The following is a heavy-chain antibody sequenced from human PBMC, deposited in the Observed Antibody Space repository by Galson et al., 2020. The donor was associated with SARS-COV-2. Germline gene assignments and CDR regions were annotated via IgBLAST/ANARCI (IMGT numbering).Heavy chain of an antibody. CDR3: AREGIAAAGTFDYYYYYMDV. CDR2: IYYSGST. CDR1: GGSISSHY. D-gene: IGHD6-13*01. J-gene: IGHJ6*03. Sequence: SETLSLTCTVSGGSISSHYWSWIRQPPGKGLEWIGYIYYSGSTNYNPSLKSRVTISVDTSKNQFSLKLSSVTAADTAVYYCAREGIAAAGTFDYYYYYMDVGGKGTTVTVSS. V-gene: IGHV4-59*11.